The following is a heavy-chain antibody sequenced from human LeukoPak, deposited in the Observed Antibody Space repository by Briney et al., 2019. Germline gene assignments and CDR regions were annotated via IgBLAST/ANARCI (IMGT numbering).Heavy chain of an antibody. D-gene: IGHD3-22*01. CDR1: GFTFSSYA. J-gene: IGHJ4*02. Sequence: GGSLRLSRAASGFTFSSYAMSWVRQAPGKGLEWVSAISGSGGSTYYADSVKGRFTISRDNSKNTLYLQMNSLRAEDTAVYYCAKDAGPVNYYDSSGYYYDYWGQGTLVTVSS. CDR3: AKDAGPVNYYDSSGYYYDY. V-gene: IGHV3-23*01. CDR2: ISGSGGST.